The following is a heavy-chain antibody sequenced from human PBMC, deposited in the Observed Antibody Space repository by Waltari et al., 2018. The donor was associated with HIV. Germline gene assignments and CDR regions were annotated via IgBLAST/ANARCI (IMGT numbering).Heavy chain of an antibody. J-gene: IGHJ1*01. CDR3: VRDLSPMGKSGWYDS. CDR1: GFSFPRYG. CDR2: IHTYTGNT. D-gene: IGHD6-19*01. V-gene: IGHV1-18*04. Sequence: QVRLVQSGAEVKKTGASVKVSCKASGFSFPRYGSSWVRQAPGQGLEWMGWIHTYTGNTDSAENFQGRVTMTRDTFTNTIYMELRTLKSDDSAIYFCVRDLSPMGKSGWYDSWGQGTVVTVSS.